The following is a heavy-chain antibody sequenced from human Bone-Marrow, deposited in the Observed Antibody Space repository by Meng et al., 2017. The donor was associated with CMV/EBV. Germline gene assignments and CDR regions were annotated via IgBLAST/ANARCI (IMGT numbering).Heavy chain of an antibody. CDR1: GFAFSSCA. D-gene: IGHD2-15*01. CDR2: ISYDGTDE. Sequence: GESLKISCAASGFAFSSCAMHWVRQAPGKGLEWVAIISYDGTDEYYADSVKGRFTISRDNSRNTLYVQMNSLRAEDTAGYYCGGSVSQDYLENWGQGAPVTVSS. CDR3: GGSVSQDYLEN. J-gene: IGHJ4*02. V-gene: IGHV3-30*04.